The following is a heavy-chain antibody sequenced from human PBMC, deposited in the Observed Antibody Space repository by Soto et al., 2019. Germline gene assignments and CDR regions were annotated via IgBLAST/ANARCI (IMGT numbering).Heavy chain of an antibody. V-gene: IGHV2-5*01. D-gene: IGHD3-3*01. CDR3: AHTEKPIRFLEWSVGMDV. J-gene: IGHJ6*02. Sequence: SGPTLVNPTQTLTMTCTFSGFSLSTSGVGVGWIRQPPGKALEWLALIYWNDDKRYSPSLKSRLTITKDTSKNQVVLTMTNMDPVDTATYYCAHTEKPIRFLEWSVGMDVWGQGTTVTVSS. CDR2: IYWNDDK. CDR1: GFSLSTSGVG.